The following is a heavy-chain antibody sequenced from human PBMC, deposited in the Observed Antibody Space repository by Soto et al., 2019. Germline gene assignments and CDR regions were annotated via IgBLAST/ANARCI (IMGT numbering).Heavy chain of an antibody. V-gene: IGHV4-39*01. CDR2: IYYSGIT. Sequence: SETLSLTCTVSGGSIISSSNYWGWIRQPPGKGLEWIGSIYYSGITYYNPSLKSRVTISVDTSRNQFSLKLSPVTAADTAVYYCARRKTSYDYGSSGFAYWGQGTLVTVS. CDR1: GGSIISSSNY. D-gene: IGHD3-10*01. CDR3: ARRKTSYDYGSSGFAY. J-gene: IGHJ4*02.